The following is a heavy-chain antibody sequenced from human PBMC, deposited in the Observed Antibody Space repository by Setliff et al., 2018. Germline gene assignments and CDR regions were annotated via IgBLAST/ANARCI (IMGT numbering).Heavy chain of an antibody. CDR1: GFSFSDYY. Sequence: GGSLRLSCEASGFSFSDYYMXXXXXAXXXGLEWXSYXXXXXYTIHYXDSMXXXLTIARDXSKNSVFLQMNSLRVEATAVNYCARVXYXTGMISPTLFDXXGQGXLVTV. V-gene: IGHV3-11*01. CDR3: ARVXYXTGMISPTLFDX. J-gene: IGHJ4*02. D-gene: IGHD3-16*01. CDR2: XXXXXYTI.